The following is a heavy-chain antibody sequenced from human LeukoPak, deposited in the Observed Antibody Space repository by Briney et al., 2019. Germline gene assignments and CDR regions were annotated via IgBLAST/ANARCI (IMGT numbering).Heavy chain of an antibody. CDR3: ASESTEIVLMVYAEEEGFDY. D-gene: IGHD2-8*01. J-gene: IGHJ4*02. V-gene: IGHV3-21*01. Sequence: GGSLRLSCAASGFTFSSYSMNWVRQAPGRGLEWVSSISSISSYIYYADSVKGRFTISRDNAKNSLYLQINSLIAEDPAVYYCASESTEIVLMVYAEEEGFDYWGQGTLVTVSS. CDR1: GFTFSSYS. CDR2: ISSISSYI.